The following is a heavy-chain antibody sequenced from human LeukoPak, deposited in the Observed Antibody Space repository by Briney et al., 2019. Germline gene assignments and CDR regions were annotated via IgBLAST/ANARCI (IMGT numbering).Heavy chain of an antibody. CDR2: INPNSGGT. Sequence: ASVKVSCKASGYTFTGYYRHWVRQAPGQGIEWMGWINPNSGGTSYAQKFQGRVTMTRDTSISTAYMELSRLRSDDTAVYYCARDSPDKAAARMDVWGKGTTVTVSS. D-gene: IGHD6-13*01. CDR3: ARDSPDKAAARMDV. J-gene: IGHJ6*04. V-gene: IGHV1-2*02. CDR1: GYTFTGYY.